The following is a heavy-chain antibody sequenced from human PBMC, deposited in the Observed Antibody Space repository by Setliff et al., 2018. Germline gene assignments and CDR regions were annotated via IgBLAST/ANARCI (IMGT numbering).Heavy chain of an antibody. V-gene: IGHV1-18*01. CDR3: ARVNPTMITFGGVIVIWFDP. CDR1: GYTFTRYG. Sequence: ASVKVSCKASGYTFTRYGISWVRQAPGQGLEWMGWISAYNGNTNYAQKLQGRVTMTTDTSTSTAYMELRSLRSDDTAVYYCARVNPTMITFGGVIVIWFDPWGQGTLVTVAS. CDR2: ISAYNGNT. D-gene: IGHD3-16*02. J-gene: IGHJ5*02.